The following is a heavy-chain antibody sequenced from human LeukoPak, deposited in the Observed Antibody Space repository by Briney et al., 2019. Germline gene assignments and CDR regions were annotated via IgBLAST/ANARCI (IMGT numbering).Heavy chain of an antibody. CDR3: AKVSNFWSGSNDY. Sequence: GGSLRLSCAASGFTFSSYAMSWVRQAPGKGLEWVSGISGSGGSTYYADSVKGRFTISRDNSKNTLYLQMNSLRAEDTAVYYCAKVSNFWSGSNDYWGQGTLVTVSS. CDR1: GFTFSSYA. J-gene: IGHJ4*02. CDR2: ISGSGGST. D-gene: IGHD3-3*01. V-gene: IGHV3-23*01.